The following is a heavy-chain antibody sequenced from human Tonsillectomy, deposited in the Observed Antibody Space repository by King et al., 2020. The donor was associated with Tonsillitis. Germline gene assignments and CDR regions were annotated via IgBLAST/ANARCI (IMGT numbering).Heavy chain of an antibody. V-gene: IGHV1-2*02. CDR3: ARCSSGWYNWFDP. D-gene: IGHD6-19*01. Sequence: QLVQSGAEVKKPGASVKVSCKASGYTFTGYYMHWVRQAPGQGLEWMGWINPNSGGTNYAQKFQGRVSMTRDTSITTAYMELSSLRSDDTAVNYWARCSSGWYNWFDPWGQGTLVTVSS. J-gene: IGHJ5*02. CDR2: INPNSGGT. CDR1: GYTFTGYY.